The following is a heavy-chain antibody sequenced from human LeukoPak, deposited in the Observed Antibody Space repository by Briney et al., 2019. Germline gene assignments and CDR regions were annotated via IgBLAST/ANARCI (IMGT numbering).Heavy chain of an antibody. D-gene: IGHD6-19*01. CDR2: ISSSGSTI. CDR3: ARVIVRAVAGRSDTTPTLYYFDY. V-gene: IGHV3-11*01. CDR1: GFTFSDYY. Sequence: GGSLRLSCAASGFTFSDYYMSWIRQAPGKGLEWVSYISSSGSTIYYADSVKGRFTISRDNAKNSLYLQMNSLRAEDTAVYYCARVIVRAVAGRSDTTPTLYYFDYWGQGTLVTVSS. J-gene: IGHJ4*02.